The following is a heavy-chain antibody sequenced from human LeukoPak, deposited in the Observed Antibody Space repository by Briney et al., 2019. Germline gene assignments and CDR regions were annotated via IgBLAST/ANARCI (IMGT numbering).Heavy chain of an antibody. CDR2: INHRGST. V-gene: IGHV4-34*01. D-gene: IGHD5-18*01. J-gene: IGHJ3*02. CDR1: GGSFSGYY. Sequence: PSETLSLTCAVYGGSFSGYYWSWIRQPPGKGLEWIGEINHRGSTNYNPSLKSRVTISVDTSKNQFSLKPNSVTAADTAVYYCARGAPKEIQLWLRLRGVAFDIWGQGTMVTVSS. CDR3: ARGAPKEIQLWLRLRGVAFDI.